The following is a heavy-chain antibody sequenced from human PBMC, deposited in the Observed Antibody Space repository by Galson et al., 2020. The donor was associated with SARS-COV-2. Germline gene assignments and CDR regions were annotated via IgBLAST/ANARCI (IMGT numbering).Heavy chain of an antibody. V-gene: IGHV3-66*02. J-gene: IGHJ6*03. CDR1: GFTVSSNY. D-gene: IGHD2-2*01. CDR2: IYSGGST. Sequence: GGSLRLSCAASGFTVSSNYMSWVRQAPGKGLEWVSVIYSGGSTYYADSVKGRFTISRDNSKNTLYLQMNSLRAEDTAVYYCTIQLLGWTKDYYYYYMDVWGKGTTVTVSS. CDR3: TIQLLGWTKDYYYYYMDV.